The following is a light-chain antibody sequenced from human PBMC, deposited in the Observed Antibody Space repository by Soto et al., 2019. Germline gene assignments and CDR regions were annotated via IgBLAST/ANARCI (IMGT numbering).Light chain of an antibody. J-gene: IGLJ1*01. Sequence: QSVLTQPPSASGSPGQSVTISCTGTKNDVGFYDFVSWYQHHPGKAPRLIIYEVVQRPSGVPDRFSGSKSGNTASLTVSGLQAADEADYFCKSYAGSNTYVFGSGTKVTAL. CDR1: KNDVGFYDF. CDR3: KSYAGSNTYV. V-gene: IGLV2-8*01. CDR2: EVV.